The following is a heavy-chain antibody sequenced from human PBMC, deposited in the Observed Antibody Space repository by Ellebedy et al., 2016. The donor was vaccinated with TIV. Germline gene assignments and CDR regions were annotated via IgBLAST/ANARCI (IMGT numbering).Heavy chain of an antibody. CDR3: AKDGGLGRYCVSASCYTNAFDI. CDR2: ISTRGDNT. D-gene: IGHD2-2*01. V-gene: IGHV3-23*01. Sequence: GESLKISCAASGFTFSDYAMSWVRQAPGKGLEWVSTISTRGDNTYYADSVKGRFTISRGNSRNTLSLQMNSLRAEDTAMYYCAKDGGLGRYCVSASCYTNAFDIWGQGTMVTVSS. CDR1: GFTFSDYA. J-gene: IGHJ3*02.